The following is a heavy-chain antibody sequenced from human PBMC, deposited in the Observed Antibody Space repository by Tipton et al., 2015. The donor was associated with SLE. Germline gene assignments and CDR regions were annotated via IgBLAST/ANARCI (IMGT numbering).Heavy chain of an antibody. CDR3: ARGPGSPRPFDY. CDR2: INHSGST. Sequence: TLSLTCAAYGGSFSGYYWSWIRQPPGKGLEWIGEINHSGSTNYNPSLKSRVTISVDTSKNQFSLKLSSVTAADTAVYYCARGPGSPRPFDYWGQGTLVTVSS. D-gene: IGHD6-13*01. V-gene: IGHV4-34*01. CDR1: GGSFSGYY. J-gene: IGHJ4*02.